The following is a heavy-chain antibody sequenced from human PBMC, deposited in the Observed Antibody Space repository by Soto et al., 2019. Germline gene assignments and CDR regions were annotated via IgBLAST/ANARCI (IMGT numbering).Heavy chain of an antibody. V-gene: IGHV1-18*04. D-gene: IGHD3-22*01. J-gene: IGHJ4*02. CDR1: GYTFTSYG. Sequence: RASVKVSCKASGYTFTSYGISWVRQAPGQGLEWMGWISAYNGNTNYAQKLQGRVTMTTDTSTSTAYMELRSLRSDDTAVYYCARDKGPPRYYDSSGYSGDYWGEGTMVTV. CDR3: ARDKGPPRYYDSSGYSGDY. CDR2: ISAYNGNT.